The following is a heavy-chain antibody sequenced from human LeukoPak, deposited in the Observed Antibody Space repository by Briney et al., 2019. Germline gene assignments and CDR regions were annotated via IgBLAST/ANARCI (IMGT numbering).Heavy chain of an antibody. D-gene: IGHD7-27*01. Sequence: ASVKVSCKASGYTFTGYYMHWVRQAPGQGLEWMGWINPNSGGTNYAQKFQGRVTMTRDTSISTAYMELSRLRSDDTAVYYCAREIWGLNYFDYWGQGTLVTVSS. CDR3: AREIWGLNYFDY. J-gene: IGHJ4*02. CDR1: GYTFTGYY. CDR2: INPNSGGT. V-gene: IGHV1-2*02.